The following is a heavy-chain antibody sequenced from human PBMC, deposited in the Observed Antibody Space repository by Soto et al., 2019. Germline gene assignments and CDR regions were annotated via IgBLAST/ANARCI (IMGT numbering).Heavy chain of an antibody. V-gene: IGHV4-38-2*01. J-gene: IGHJ5*02. CDR3: ARSLLTSSWYAGS. CDR1: GYSISSGYY. Sequence: PSETLSLTCVVSGYSISSGYYWGWIRQPPGKGLEWIGSIYHSGTTYYNPSLKSRVTISLDTSRNQFSLKLTSVTAADTAVYYCARSLLTSSWYAGSWGQGTLVTVPS. CDR2: IYHSGTT. D-gene: IGHD6-13*01.